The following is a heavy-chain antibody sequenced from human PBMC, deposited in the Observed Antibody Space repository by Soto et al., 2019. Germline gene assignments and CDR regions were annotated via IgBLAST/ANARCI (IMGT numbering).Heavy chain of an antibody. CDR3: AKDGRRWDLPADY. V-gene: IGHV3-21*05. D-gene: IGHD1-26*01. CDR1: GFSFSIYS. Sequence: PGGSLRLSCEASGFSFSIYSMNWVRQAPGKGLEWVSYIMPGSSHIFYADSVKGRFTISRDNSKNTLYLQMNSLRAEDTAVYYCAKDGRRWDLPADYWGQGALVTVSS. J-gene: IGHJ4*02. CDR2: IMPGSSHI.